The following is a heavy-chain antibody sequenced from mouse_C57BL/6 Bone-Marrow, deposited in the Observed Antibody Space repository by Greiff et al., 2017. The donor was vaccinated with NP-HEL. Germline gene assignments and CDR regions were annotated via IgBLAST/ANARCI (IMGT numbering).Heavy chain of an antibody. CDR1: GYAFSSSW. Sequence: VKLVESGPELVKPGASVKISCKASGYAFSSSWMNWVKQRPGKGLEWIGRIYPGDGDTNYNGKFKGKATLTADKSSSTAYMQLSSLTSEDSAVYFCARPIYYDYGFAYWGQGTLVTVSA. V-gene: IGHV1-82*01. D-gene: IGHD2-4*01. CDR2: IYPGDGDT. J-gene: IGHJ3*01. CDR3: ARPIYYDYGFAY.